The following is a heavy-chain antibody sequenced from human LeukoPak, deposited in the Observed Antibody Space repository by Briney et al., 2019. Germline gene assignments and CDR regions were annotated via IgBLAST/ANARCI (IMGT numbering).Heavy chain of an antibody. Sequence: SETLSLTCAVSGGSISSGGYSWSWIRQPPGKGLEWIGYIYHSGSTYYNPSLKSRVTISVDRSKNQFSLKLSSVTAADTAVYYCTRDRDRSGWYHFDYWGQGALVTVSS. CDR1: GGSISSGGYS. D-gene: IGHD6-19*01. J-gene: IGHJ4*02. V-gene: IGHV4-30-2*01. CDR2: IYHSGST. CDR3: TRDRDRSGWYHFDY.